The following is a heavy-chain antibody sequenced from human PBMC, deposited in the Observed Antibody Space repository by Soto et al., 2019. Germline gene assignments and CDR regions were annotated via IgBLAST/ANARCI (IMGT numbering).Heavy chain of an antibody. CDR3: AKDTYYYDSSGYDDAFDI. V-gene: IGHV3-23*01. CDR2: ISGSGGST. Sequence: GGSLRLSCAASGFTFSSYAMSWVLQAPGKGLEWVSAISGSGGSTYYADSVKGRFTISRDNSKNTLYLQMNSLRAEDTAVYYCAKDTYYYDSSGYDDAFDIWGQGTMVTV. CDR1: GFTFSSYA. J-gene: IGHJ3*02. D-gene: IGHD3-22*01.